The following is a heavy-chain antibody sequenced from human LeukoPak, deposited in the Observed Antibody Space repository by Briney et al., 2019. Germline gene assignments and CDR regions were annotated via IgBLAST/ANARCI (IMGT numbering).Heavy chain of an antibody. J-gene: IGHJ4*02. V-gene: IGHV3-23*01. CDR2: ISGSGGST. D-gene: IGHD6-6*01. CDR1: GFTFSSYA. CDR3: AKVRWDSSSSYYFDY. Sequence: PGGSLRLSCAASGFTFSSYAMSWVRQAPGKGLEWVSAISGSGGSTYYADSVKGRFTISRDNSKNTLYLQMNSLRAEDTAVYYCAKVRWDSSSSYYFDYWGQGTLVTVSS.